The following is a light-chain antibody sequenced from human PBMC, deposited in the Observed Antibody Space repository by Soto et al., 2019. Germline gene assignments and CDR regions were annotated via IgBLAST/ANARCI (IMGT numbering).Light chain of an antibody. CDR3: QSYDSSNVV. Sequence: NFMLTQPHSVSESPGKTVTISCTRSSGSIASNYVPWYQQRPGSAPTTVIYEDNQRPSGVPDRFSGSIDSSSNSASLTISGLKTEDEDDYYCQSYDSSNVVFGGGTKLTVL. V-gene: IGLV6-57*03. J-gene: IGLJ2*01. CDR1: SGSIASNY. CDR2: EDN.